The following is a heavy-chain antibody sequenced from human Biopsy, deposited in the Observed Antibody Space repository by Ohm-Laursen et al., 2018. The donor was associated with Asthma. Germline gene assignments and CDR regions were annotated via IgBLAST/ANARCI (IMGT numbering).Heavy chain of an antibody. D-gene: IGHD1-7*01. V-gene: IGHV1-69*13. CDR1: GGTFSSYA. CDR2: IIPIFGTA. CDR3: ARDPHNSYLASLRTKFNYYYYGMDV. J-gene: IGHJ6*02. Sequence: GASVTVSCKASGGTFSSYAISWVRQAPGQGLEWMGGIIPIFGTANYAQKFQGRVTITADESTSTAYMELSSLRSEDTAVYYCARDPHNSYLASLRTKFNYYYYGMDVWGQGTTVTVSS.